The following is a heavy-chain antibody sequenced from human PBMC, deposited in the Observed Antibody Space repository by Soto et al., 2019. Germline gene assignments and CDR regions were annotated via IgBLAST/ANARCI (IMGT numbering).Heavy chain of an antibody. V-gene: IGHV1-58*02. CDR2: IVVASGRT. Sequence: SVKISCKASGFDFGSFGIQFLRQTRGRGLEWIGWIVVASGRTNYARQFQGRVAFSRDMSSTTAYMDLYDLKSDDTAVYFCSADHPHTAIGWPVWGQGTTVTVSS. CDR3: SADHPHTAIGWPV. CDR1: GFDFGSFG. J-gene: IGHJ6*02.